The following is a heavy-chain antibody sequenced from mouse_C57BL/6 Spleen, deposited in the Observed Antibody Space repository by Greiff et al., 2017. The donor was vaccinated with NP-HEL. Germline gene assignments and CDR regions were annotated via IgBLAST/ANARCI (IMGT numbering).Heavy chain of an antibody. CDR1: GYTFTDYY. J-gene: IGHJ4*01. CDR3: ARLGDGYYGDY. V-gene: IGHV1-26*01. D-gene: IGHD2-3*01. CDR2: INPNNGGT. Sequence: EVQLQQSGPELVKPGASVKISCKASGYTFTDYYMNWVKQSHGKSLEWIGDINPNNGGTSYNQKFKGKATLTVDKSSSTAYMELRSLTSEDSAVYYCARLGDGYYGDYWGQGTSVTVSS.